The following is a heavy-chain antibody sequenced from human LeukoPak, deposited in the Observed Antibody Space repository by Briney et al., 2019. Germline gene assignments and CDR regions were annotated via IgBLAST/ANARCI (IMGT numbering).Heavy chain of an antibody. CDR3: ARLVIGGSTRIFDY. V-gene: IGHV4-59*08. Sequence: PSETLSLTCTVSGGSISSYYWSWIRRPPGKGLEWIGHIYYSGSTNYNPSLKSRVTISVDTSKNQFSLKLSSVTAADTAVYYCARLVIGGSTRIFDYWGQGTLVTVSS. CDR1: GGSISSYY. D-gene: IGHD2-21*01. CDR2: IYYSGST. J-gene: IGHJ4*02.